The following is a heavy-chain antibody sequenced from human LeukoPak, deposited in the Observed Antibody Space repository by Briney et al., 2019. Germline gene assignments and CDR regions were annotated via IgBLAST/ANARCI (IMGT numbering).Heavy chain of an antibody. CDR1: AGSISSSSNY. D-gene: IGHD6-6*01. CDR2: IYYSGST. V-gene: IGHV4-39*07. Sequence: SETLSLTCTVSAGSISSSSNYWGWIRQPPGKGLEWIGSIYYSGSTYYNPSLKSRVTISVDTSKNQFSLKLSSVTAADTAVYYCARDSSIAARPNYWGQGTLVTVSS. CDR3: ARDSSIAARPNY. J-gene: IGHJ4*02.